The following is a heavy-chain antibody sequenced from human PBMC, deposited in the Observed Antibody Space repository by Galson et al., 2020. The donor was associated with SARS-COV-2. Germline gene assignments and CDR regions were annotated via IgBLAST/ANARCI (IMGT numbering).Heavy chain of an antibody. D-gene: IGHD3-10*01. CDR2: FDPEDGET. CDR3: ATASPVMLLGGCDP. V-gene: IGHV1-24*01. Sequence: ASAKVSCKVSGYTLTELTMHWVRQAPGKGLEWMGGFDPEDGETIYAQKFQGRVTMTEDTSTDTAYMELSSLRSEDTAGYYCATASPVMLLGGCDPWGQGTLFTVSS. CDR1: GYTLTELT. J-gene: IGHJ5*02.